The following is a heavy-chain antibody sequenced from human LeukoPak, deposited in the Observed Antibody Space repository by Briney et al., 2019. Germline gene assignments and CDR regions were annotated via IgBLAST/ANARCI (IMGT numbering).Heavy chain of an antibody. Sequence: GGSLRLSCAASGXTVSTNYMSWVRQAPGKGLEWVSVIYSGDTTFYADSVRGKFTISRDNSKNTLYLQMNSLRAEDTAVYYCASILRSSSGYYFDYWGQGTLVTVSS. CDR2: IYSGDTT. D-gene: IGHD3-10*01. V-gene: IGHV3-66*01. J-gene: IGHJ4*02. CDR1: GXTVSTNY. CDR3: ASILRSSSGYYFDY.